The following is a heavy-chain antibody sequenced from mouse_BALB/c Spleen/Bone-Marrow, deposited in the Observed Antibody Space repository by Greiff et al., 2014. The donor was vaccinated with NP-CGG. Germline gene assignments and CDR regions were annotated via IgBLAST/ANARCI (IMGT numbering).Heavy chain of an antibody. CDR1: GFNVKDTY. CDR2: IDPANGNT. D-gene: IGHD2-1*01. CDR3: ARYGNYLGYYGMDY. Sequence: VQLQQSGAELVKPGASVKLSCTASGFNVKDTYMHWVKQRPEQGLEWIGRIDPANGNTKYDPKFQGKATITADTSSNTAYLQLSSLTSEDTAVYYGARYGNYLGYYGMDYWGQGTSVTVSS. J-gene: IGHJ4*01. V-gene: IGHV14-3*02.